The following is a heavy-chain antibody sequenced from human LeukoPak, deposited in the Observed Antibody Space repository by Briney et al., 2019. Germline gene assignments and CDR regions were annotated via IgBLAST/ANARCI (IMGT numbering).Heavy chain of an antibody. Sequence: SETLSLTCTVSGGSISSYYWSWIRQPPGKGLEWIGYIYYSGSTNYNPSLKSRVTISVDTSKNQFSLKLSSATAADTAVYYCARSIEDYYDSSGYYYYFDYWGQGTLVTVSS. D-gene: IGHD3-22*01. CDR3: ARSIEDYYDSSGYYYYFDY. CDR2: IYYSGST. V-gene: IGHV4-59*08. J-gene: IGHJ4*02. CDR1: GGSISSYY.